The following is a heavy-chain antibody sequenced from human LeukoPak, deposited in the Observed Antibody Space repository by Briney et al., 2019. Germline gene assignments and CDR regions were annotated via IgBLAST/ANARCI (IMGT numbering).Heavy chain of an antibody. Sequence: HPGGSLRLSCAASGFTFSSYWMSWVRQAPGKGLEWVANIKQDGSEKYYVDSVKGRFTISRDNAKNSLYLQMNSLRAEDTAVYYCAREGSERYYDILTGPYYYGMDVWGQGTTVTVSS. J-gene: IGHJ6*02. CDR3: AREGSERYYDILTGPYYYGMDV. D-gene: IGHD3-9*01. CDR2: IKQDGSEK. CDR1: GFTFSSYW. V-gene: IGHV3-7*01.